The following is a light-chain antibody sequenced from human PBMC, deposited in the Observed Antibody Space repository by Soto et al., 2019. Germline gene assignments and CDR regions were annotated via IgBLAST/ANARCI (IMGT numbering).Light chain of an antibody. J-gene: IGLJ2*01. CDR1: RGHSSYA. Sequence: QSVLTQSPSASASLGASVKLTCTLSRGHSSYALAWHQQQPEKGPRYLMKLTSDGRHSKGDGIPGRFSGSSSGAQRYLTIASLQSEDAADYYCQTWGTGPLVFGGGTKLTVL. V-gene: IGLV4-69*01. CDR2: LTSDGRH. CDR3: QTWGTGPLV.